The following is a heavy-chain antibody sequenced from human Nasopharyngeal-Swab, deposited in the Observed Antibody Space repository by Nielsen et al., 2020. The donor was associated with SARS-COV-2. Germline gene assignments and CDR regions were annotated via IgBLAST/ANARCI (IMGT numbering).Heavy chain of an antibody. Sequence: GESLKISCAASGFTFSSYDMHWVRQAPGKGLEWVSAIGTAGDTYYPGSVKGRFTISRENAKNSLYLQMNSLRAGDTAVYYCARGSPRRHYGDYGDFDYWGQGTLVTVSS. CDR1: GFTFSSYD. V-gene: IGHV3-13*01. CDR3: ARGSPRRHYGDYGDFDY. CDR2: IGTAGDT. D-gene: IGHD4-17*01. J-gene: IGHJ4*02.